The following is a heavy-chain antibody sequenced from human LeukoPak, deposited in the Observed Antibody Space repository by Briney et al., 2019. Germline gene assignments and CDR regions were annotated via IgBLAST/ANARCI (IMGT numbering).Heavy chain of an antibody. CDR3: AATYYYDGSGDY. CDR2: ISSTGSNI. Sequence: GGSLRLSCAASGFTFSSYAMHWVRQAPGKGLEWVSYISSTGSNIYYADSVKGRFTISRDNAKISLYLLMNSLRTEDTAVYYCAATYYYDGSGDYWGQGTLVTVSS. J-gene: IGHJ4*02. CDR1: GFTFSSYA. V-gene: IGHV3-48*03. D-gene: IGHD3-22*01.